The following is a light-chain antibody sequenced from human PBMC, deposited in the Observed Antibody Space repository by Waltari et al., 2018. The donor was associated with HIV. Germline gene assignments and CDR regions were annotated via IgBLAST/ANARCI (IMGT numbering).Light chain of an antibody. CDR2: DLT. CDR1: SSDIGGHNY. J-gene: IGLJ2*01. CDR3: CSFAGSYTWL. Sequence: QAALTQPRPVSGSPGQSVTISCTGTSSDIGGHNYVSWYQQLPGKVPKLMIYDLTKRPSGVPDRFSGSKSGNTASLTISGLQAEDEADYYCCSFAGSYTWLFGGGTKLTVL. V-gene: IGLV2-11*01.